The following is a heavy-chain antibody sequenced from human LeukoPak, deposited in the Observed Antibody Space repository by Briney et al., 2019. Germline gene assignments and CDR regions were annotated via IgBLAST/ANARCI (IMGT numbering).Heavy chain of an antibody. V-gene: IGHV3-9*01. CDR2: ISWNSGSI. CDR1: GFTFSSYS. J-gene: IGHJ6*03. Sequence: GGSLRLSCAASGFTFSSYSMNWVRQAPGKGLEWVSGISWNSGSIGYADSVKGRFTISRDNAKNSLYLQMNSLRAEDTALYYCAKDSQRGSGRKAVAANYYYYYYMDVWGKGTTVTISS. CDR3: AKDSQRGSGRKAVAANYYYYYYMDV. D-gene: IGHD6-19*01.